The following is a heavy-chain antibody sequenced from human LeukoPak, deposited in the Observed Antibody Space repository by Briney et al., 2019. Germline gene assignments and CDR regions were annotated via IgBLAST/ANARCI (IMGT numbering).Heavy chain of an antibody. Sequence: PGGSLRLSCAASRFTFNNYGMHWVRQAPGKGLEWVTFIRYDESNKYYADSVKGRFTISRDNSKNTLYLQMNSLRAEDTAVYYCAKGAFFDYWGQGTLVTVSS. CDR1: RFTFNNYG. J-gene: IGHJ4*02. V-gene: IGHV3-30*02. CDR2: IRYDESNK. CDR3: AKGAFFDY.